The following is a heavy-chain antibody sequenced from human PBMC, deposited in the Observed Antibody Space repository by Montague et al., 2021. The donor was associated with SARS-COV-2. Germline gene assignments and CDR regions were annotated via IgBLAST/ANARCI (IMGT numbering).Heavy chain of an antibody. CDR2: INHSGST. J-gene: IGHJ6*02. CDR1: SGSFRGYY. V-gene: IGHV4-34*01. D-gene: IGHD3-10*01. Sequence: SETLSLTCAVSSGSFRGYYWSWIRQPPGKGLEWIGEINHSGSTTXKPSLESQVSISVDTSNKQFSLKVTSVTAADTAVYYCARLGAITLVRGITKADFSNYGMDVWGQGTTVTVSS. CDR3: ARLGAITLVRGITKADFSNYGMDV.